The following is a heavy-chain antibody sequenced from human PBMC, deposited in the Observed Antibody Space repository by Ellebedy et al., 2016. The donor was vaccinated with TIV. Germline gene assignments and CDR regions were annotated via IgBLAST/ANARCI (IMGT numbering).Heavy chain of an antibody. J-gene: IGHJ4*02. D-gene: IGHD1-26*01. CDR3: ARGVGSYFSY. CDR1: GYTFTNYG. CDR2: ISDYNGHT. V-gene: IGHV1-18*04. Sequence: AASVKVSCKASGYTFTNYGISWVRQAPGQGLEWMGWISDYNGHTKYAQKFQDRVTMTADTSTGTAYMELGSLRSDDTAVFYCARGVGSYFSYWGQGTLVTVSS.